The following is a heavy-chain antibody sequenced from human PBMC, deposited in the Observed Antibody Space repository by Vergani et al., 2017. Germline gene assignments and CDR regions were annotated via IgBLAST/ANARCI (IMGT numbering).Heavy chain of an antibody. D-gene: IGHD6-13*01. CDR2: MNPNSGNT. CDR3: AAPSGIAAAGRGLDAFDI. J-gene: IGHJ3*02. CDR1: GYTFTSYD. Sequence: QVQLVQSGAEVKKPGASVKVSCKASGYTFTSYDINWVRQATGQGLEWMGWMNPNSGNTGYAQKFQGRVTMTRNTSTSTAYMELSSLRPEDTAVYYCAAPSGIAAAGRGLDAFDIWGQGTMVTVSS. V-gene: IGHV1-8*01.